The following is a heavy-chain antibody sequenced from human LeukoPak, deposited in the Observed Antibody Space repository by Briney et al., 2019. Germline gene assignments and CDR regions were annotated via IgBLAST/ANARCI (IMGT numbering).Heavy chain of an antibody. CDR3: AREDGYNSVAMDV. V-gene: IGHV3-11*04. Sequence: GGSLRLSCAASAFTFSDYYMSWIRQAPGRGLEWVSYISSSGSTIYYADSVKGRFTISRDNAKNSLYLQMNSLRAEDTAVYYCAREDGYNSVAMDVWGKWTTVTVSS. D-gene: IGHD5-24*01. CDR2: ISSSGSTI. CDR1: AFTFSDYY. J-gene: IGHJ6*03.